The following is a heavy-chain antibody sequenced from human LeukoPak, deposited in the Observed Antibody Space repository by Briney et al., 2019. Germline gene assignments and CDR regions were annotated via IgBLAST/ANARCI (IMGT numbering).Heavy chain of an antibody. D-gene: IGHD2/OR15-2a*01. J-gene: IGHJ6*02. CDR3: ASNRLDYCYGMDV. CDR2: ISSSSSYT. CDR1: GFTFSDYY. V-gene: IGHV3-11*06. Sequence: PGGSLRLSCAASGFTFSDYYMSWIRQAPGKGLEWVSYISSSSSYTNYADSVKGRFTISRDNAKNSLYLQMNSLRAEDTAAYYCASNRLDYCYGMDVWGQGTTVTV.